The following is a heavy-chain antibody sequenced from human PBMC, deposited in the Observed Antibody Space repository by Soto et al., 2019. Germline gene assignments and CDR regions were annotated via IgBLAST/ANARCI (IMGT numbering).Heavy chain of an antibody. J-gene: IGHJ6*02. CDR3: ARDRIVVVTAEMHTLYYYYGMDV. Sequence: GASVKVSCKASGGTFSSYAISWVRQAPGQGLEWMGGIIPIFGTANYAQKFQGRVTITADESTSTAYMELSSLRSEDTAVYYCARDRIVVVTAEMHTLYYYYGMDVWGQGTTVTVSS. CDR2: IIPIFGTA. V-gene: IGHV1-69*13. CDR1: GGTFSSYA. D-gene: IGHD2-21*02.